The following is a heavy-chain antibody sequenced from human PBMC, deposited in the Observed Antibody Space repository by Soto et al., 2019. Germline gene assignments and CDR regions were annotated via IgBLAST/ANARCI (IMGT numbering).Heavy chain of an antibody. CDR2: IIPIFGTA. D-gene: IGHD2-21*02. CDR3: ARGGAYCGGDCYPGVGDPNEYYYYYGMDV. V-gene: IGHV1-69*13. J-gene: IGHJ6*02. CDR1: GGTFSSYA. Sequence: SVKVSCKASGGTFSSYAISWVRQAPGQGLEWVGGIIPIFGTANYAQKFQGRVTITADESTSTAYMELSSLRSEDTAVYYCARGGAYCGGDCYPGVGDPNEYYYYYGMDVWGQGTTVTVSS.